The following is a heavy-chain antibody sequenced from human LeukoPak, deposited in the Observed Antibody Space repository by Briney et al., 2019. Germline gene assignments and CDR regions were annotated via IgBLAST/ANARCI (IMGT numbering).Heavy chain of an antibody. CDR1: GFTFSTCA. J-gene: IGHJ2*01. V-gene: IGHV3-23*01. CDR2: ISDGGSHT. D-gene: IGHD2-2*01. Sequence: GGSLRLSCAASGFTFSTCAMSWVRQAPGKGLEWVAGISDGGSHTYYADSVKGRFTISRDNAKNSLYLQMNSLRAEDTAVYYCARSYCSSTSCYAWYFDLWGRGTLVTVSS. CDR3: ARSYCSSTSCYAWYFDL.